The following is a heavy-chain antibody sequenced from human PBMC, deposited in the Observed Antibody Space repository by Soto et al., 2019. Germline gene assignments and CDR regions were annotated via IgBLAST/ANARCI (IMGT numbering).Heavy chain of an antibody. Sequence: ASVKVSCKASGYTFTGYYIHWVRQAPGQGLEWMGWIHLNSGGTNYAQTFQGRITMTRDMSVTTVFMEMTGLTSDDTAVYYCASPRKLTYSYYYFFTLDVWGQGTTVTVSS. CDR1: GYTFTGYY. J-gene: IGHJ6*02. CDR2: IHLNSGGT. V-gene: IGHV1-2*02. CDR3: ASPRKLTYSYYYFFTLDV. D-gene: IGHD2-15*01.